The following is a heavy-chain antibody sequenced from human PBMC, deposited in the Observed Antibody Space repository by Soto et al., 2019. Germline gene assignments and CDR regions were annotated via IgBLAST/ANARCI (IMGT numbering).Heavy chain of an antibody. CDR2: IIPIFDIT. J-gene: IGHJ6*02. CDR3: ARPDEGGYSANHHYYCALDV. CDR1: GGTFRSYS. D-gene: IGHD3-22*01. V-gene: IGHV1-69*01. Sequence: QVQLVQSGAEVKKPGSSVKVSCKASGGTFRSYSISWVRQAPGQGLEWMGGIIPIFDITNYAQKFQGRVTITADESTSTAYMERSSLGSDDTAVYYCARPDEGGYSANHHYYCALDVWGQGTTVAV.